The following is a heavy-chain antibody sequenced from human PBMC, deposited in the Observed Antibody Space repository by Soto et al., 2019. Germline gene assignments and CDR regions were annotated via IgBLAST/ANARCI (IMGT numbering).Heavy chain of an antibody. Sequence: SETLSLTCTVSGGSISSGGYYWSWIRQHPGKGLEWFGYIYYSGSTYYNPSLKSRVTISVDTSKNQFSLKLSSVTAADTAVYYCVRDGTKTLRDWFDPWGQGISVTVSS. CDR1: GGSISSGGYY. CDR2: IYYSGST. D-gene: IGHD1-1*01. CDR3: VRDGTKTLRDWFDP. V-gene: IGHV4-31*03. J-gene: IGHJ5*02.